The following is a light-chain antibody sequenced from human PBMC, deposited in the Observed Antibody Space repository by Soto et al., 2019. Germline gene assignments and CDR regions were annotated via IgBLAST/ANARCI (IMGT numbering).Light chain of an antibody. J-gene: IGLJ1*01. CDR2: DVT. CDR3: SSYTSSSTPYV. V-gene: IGLV2-14*01. CDR1: SSDVGGYNY. Sequence: QSVLTQPASVSGSPGQSITISCTGTSSDVGGYNYVSWYQQHPVKAPKLMIYDVTNRPSGVSDRFSGSKSGNTASLTISRLQAEDEAGYYCSSYTSSSTPYVFGTGTKLTVL.